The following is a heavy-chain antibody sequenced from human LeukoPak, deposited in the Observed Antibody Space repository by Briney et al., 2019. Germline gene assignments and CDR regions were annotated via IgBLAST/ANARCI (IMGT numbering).Heavy chain of an antibody. D-gene: IGHD3-22*01. Sequence: GASVKVSCKASGYTFTNYYIHWVRQAPGQGLEWMGLMNPSGGSTSYAQKLQGRVTMTTDTSTSTAYMELRSLRSDDTAVYYCARVPLIVVVITTNYFDYWGQGTLVTVSS. CDR1: GYTFTNYY. CDR3: ARVPLIVVVITTNYFDY. J-gene: IGHJ4*02. CDR2: MNPSGGST. V-gene: IGHV1-46*01.